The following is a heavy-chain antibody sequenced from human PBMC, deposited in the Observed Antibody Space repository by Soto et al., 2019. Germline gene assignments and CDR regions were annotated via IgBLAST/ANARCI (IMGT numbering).Heavy chain of an antibody. CDR2: IKSDGSEM. Sequence: EVQVVESGGGLVQPGGSLRLSGAASGFSLSNHWMGWVRQGPGKGLEGVANIKSDGSEMYYVDSVKGRFSISRDNARNQQSLQENTLRADATVVYYRAGGTKYGDRADYFDSWGKGTMVTVSS. V-gene: IGHV3-7*01. CDR1: GFSLSNHW. CDR3: AGGTKYGDRADYFDS. D-gene: IGHD2-21*02. J-gene: IGHJ4*02.